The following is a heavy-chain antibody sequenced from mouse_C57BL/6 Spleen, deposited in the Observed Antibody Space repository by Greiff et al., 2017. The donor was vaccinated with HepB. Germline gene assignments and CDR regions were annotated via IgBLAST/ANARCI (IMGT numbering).Heavy chain of an antibody. CDR3: AILPFDY. Sequence: DVHLVESGGGLVKPGGSLKLSCAASGFTFSDYGMHWVRQAPEKGLEWVAYISSGSSTIYYADTVKGRFTISRDNAKNTLFLLMTSLRSEDTAMYYCAILPFDYWGQGTTLTVSS. CDR1: GFTFSDYG. CDR2: ISSGSSTI. J-gene: IGHJ2*01. D-gene: IGHD2-1*01. V-gene: IGHV5-17*01.